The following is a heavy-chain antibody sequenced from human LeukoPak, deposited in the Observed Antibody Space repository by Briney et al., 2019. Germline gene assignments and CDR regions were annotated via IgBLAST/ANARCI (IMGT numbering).Heavy chain of an antibody. CDR2: INHSSST. D-gene: IGHD3-10*01. CDR3: ARGRTMVRGVMPRVSGGYFDY. V-gene: IGHV4-34*01. Sequence: SGTLSLTCAVSGGSFSGYYWSWVRQPPGKGLEWIGEINHSSSTNYNTSLKSRVTISVDTSINQFSLKLSPVTAADTAVYYCARGRTMVRGVMPRVSGGYFDYWGQGTLVTVSS. CDR1: GGSFSGYY. J-gene: IGHJ4*02.